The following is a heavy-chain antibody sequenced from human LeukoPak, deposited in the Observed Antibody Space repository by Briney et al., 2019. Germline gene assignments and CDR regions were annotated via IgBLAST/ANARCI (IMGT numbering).Heavy chain of an antibody. CDR3: ASGVVARGVGQFDY. J-gene: IGHJ4*02. D-gene: IGHD3-10*01. CDR2: IYYIGGT. V-gene: IGHV4-39*01. Sequence: SETLSLTCTVSGDSISSAQYYWGWIRQAPGKGLEWIGTIYYIGGTYYNPSLMGRGTISVDMSKNQFSLKLSSVTAADTTVYYCASGVVARGVGQFDYWGQGTLVTVSS. CDR1: GDSISSAQYY.